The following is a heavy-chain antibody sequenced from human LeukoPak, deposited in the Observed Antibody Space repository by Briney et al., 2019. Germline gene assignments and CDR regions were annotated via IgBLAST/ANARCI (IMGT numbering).Heavy chain of an antibody. CDR3: ARERVDCSSTSCYYLNYYYYMDV. D-gene: IGHD2-2*01. CDR1: GGSISSGSYY. Sequence: SETLSLTCTVSGGSISSGSYYWSWIRQPAGKGLEWIGRIYTSGSTNYNPSLKSRVTISVDTSKNQFSLKLSSVTAADTAVYYCARERVDCSSTSCYYLNYYYYMDVWGKGTTVTVSS. CDR2: IYTSGST. V-gene: IGHV4-61*02. J-gene: IGHJ6*03.